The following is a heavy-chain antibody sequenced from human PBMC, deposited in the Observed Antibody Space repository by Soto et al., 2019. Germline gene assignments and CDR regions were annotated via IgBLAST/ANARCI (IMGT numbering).Heavy chain of an antibody. V-gene: IGHV1-18*01. CDR1: GYTLTSYG. J-gene: IGHJ6*02. D-gene: IGHD3-10*01. CDR3: ARELSITMVRGVIITPHYYYGMDV. CDR2: ISAYNGNT. Sequence: GASVKVSCKASGYTLTSYGISWVRQAPGQGLEWMGWISAYNGNTNYAQKLQGRVTMTTDTSTSTAYMELRSLRSDDTAVYYCARELSITMVRGVIITPHYYYGMDVWGQGTTVTVSS.